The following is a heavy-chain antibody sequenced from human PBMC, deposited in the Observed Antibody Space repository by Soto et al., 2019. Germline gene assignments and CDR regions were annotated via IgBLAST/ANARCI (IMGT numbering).Heavy chain of an antibody. CDR2: IFYSGNT. Sequence: QLQLQESGPGLVKPSETLSLTCTVSGASISSSSYYWSWIRQPPGKGLEWIGNIFYSGNTYYTPSFKSRVTISVDASKNQFSLRLSSVTAADTAVYYCASTPLYYSDSWGQGTLVTVSS. CDR3: ASTPLYYSDS. J-gene: IGHJ4*02. CDR1: GASISSSSYY. V-gene: IGHV4-39*01.